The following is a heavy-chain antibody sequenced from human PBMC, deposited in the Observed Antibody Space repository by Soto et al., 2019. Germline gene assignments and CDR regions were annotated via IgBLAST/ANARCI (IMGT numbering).Heavy chain of an antibody. V-gene: IGHV4-59*08. CDR2: VYSTGGT. CDR1: SGPSSSHN. D-gene: IGHD1-1*01. J-gene: IGHJ6*02. CDR3: VWQGIGNLHGLVDV. Sequence: QVQLQQSGPGLVKPSETLSLTCSVSSGPSSSHNWGWIRQPPGRGLEWIGYVYSTGGTSYNPSLKXXVXXSADPSTHHSSRSLTSVPAADTAVYYCVWQGIGNLHGLVDVWGQGTTVRVSS.